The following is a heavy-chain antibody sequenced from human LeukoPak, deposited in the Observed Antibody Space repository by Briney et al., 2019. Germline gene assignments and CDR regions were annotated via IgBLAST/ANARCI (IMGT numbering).Heavy chain of an antibody. Sequence: ASVTVSFKASGYTFTSYGISWVRQAPGQGLEWMGWISAYNGNTNYAQKLQGRVTMTTDTSTSTAYMELRSLRSDDTAVYYCARGPSIAVAGGLDYWGQGTLVTVSS. CDR3: ARGPSIAVAGGLDY. CDR2: ISAYNGNT. J-gene: IGHJ4*02. CDR1: GYTFTSYG. V-gene: IGHV1-18*01. D-gene: IGHD6-19*01.